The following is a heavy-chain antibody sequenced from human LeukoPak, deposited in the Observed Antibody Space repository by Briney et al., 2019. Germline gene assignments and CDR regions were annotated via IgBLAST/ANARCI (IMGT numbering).Heavy chain of an antibody. CDR3: AAVDVDTAFP. CDR1: GFTFSSDA. V-gene: IGHV3-23*01. J-gene: IGHJ5*02. Sequence: PGGSLRLSCAASGFTFSSDAMSWVRQAPGKGLEWVSAISGSGGSTYYGDSVKGRFTISRDNSKNTLYLQMNSLRAEDTAVYYCAAVDVDTAFPWGQGTLVTVSS. D-gene: IGHD5-18*01. CDR2: ISGSGGST.